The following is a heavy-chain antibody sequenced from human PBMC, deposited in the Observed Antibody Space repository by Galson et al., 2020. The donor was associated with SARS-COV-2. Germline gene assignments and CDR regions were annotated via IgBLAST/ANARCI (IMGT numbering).Heavy chain of an antibody. CDR3: AHSMFGDLDY. Sequence: LEWLALIYWDDDKRYSPSLKSRLTITKDTSKNQVVLTLTNMDPVDTATYYCAHSMFGDLDYWGQGSLVTVSS. V-gene: IGHV2-5*02. J-gene: IGHJ4*02. CDR2: IYWDDDK. D-gene: IGHD3-10*02.